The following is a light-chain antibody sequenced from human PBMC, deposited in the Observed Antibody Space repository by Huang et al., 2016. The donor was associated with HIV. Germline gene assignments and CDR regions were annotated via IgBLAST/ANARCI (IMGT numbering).Light chain of an antibody. CDR3: QQRSTLIT. V-gene: IGKV3-11*01. J-gene: IGKJ5*01. CDR1: HPIGSS. Sequence: DIVLTQSPDTLSFSPGQRASLFCRASHPIGSSLAWYPHKPGQAPRLLIYDAVNRASDIAARFSGSGYGTDFTLTISSLKVEDFAFYYCQQRSTLITFGQGTRLE. CDR2: DAV.